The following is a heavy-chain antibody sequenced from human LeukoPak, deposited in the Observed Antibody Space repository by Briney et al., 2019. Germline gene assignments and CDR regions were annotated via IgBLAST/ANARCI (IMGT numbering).Heavy chain of an antibody. Sequence: ASVKVSCKASGHTFTSYDINWVRQAPGQGLEWMGWINPNSGGTNYAQNFQGRVTMTRDTSISTASMELSRLRSDDTAVYYCARDERYDSSGYPFWGQGTLVTVSS. D-gene: IGHD3-22*01. CDR2: INPNSGGT. J-gene: IGHJ4*02. CDR3: ARDERYDSSGYPF. V-gene: IGHV1-2*02. CDR1: GHTFTSYD.